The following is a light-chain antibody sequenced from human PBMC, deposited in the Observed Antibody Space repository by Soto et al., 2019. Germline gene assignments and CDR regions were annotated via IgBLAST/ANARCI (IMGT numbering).Light chain of an antibody. CDR2: G. V-gene: IGLV1-40*01. Sequence: QSVLTQPPSVSGAPGQRVTISCTGSSSNIGAGYPVHWYQQLPGTAPKLLVAGNRPSGVPDRFSVSKSGASASLAITGLQAEDEADYYCCSYAGRYTLIFGGGTKLTVL. CDR3: CSYAGRYTLI. CDR1: SSNIGAGYP. J-gene: IGLJ2*01.